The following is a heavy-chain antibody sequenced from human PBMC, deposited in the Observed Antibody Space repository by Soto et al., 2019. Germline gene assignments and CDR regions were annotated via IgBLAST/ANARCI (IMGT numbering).Heavy chain of an antibody. J-gene: IGHJ6*02. CDR1: GGTFSSYA. D-gene: IGHD3-22*01. CDR2: IIPIFGTA. Sequence: SVKVSCKASGGTFSSYAISWVRQAPGQGLEWMGGIIPIFGTANYAQKFQGRVKITADESTSTAYMELSSLRSEDTAVYYCATHSEYYYDRTPSGMDFCGQGTTLTV. CDR3: ATHSEYYYDRTPSGMDF. V-gene: IGHV1-69*13.